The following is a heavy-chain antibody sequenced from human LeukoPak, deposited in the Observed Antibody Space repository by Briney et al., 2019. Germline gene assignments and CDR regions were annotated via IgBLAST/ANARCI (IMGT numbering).Heavy chain of an antibody. J-gene: IGHJ4*02. V-gene: IGHV3-11*01. CDR3: AKDDAYLQYAD. CDR1: GFTFSDYY. CDR2: ISSSGRTV. D-gene: IGHD5-24*01. Sequence: PGGSLILSCAGSGFTFSDYYMSWLRQAPGKGLEWVSYISSSGRTVYYADSVKGRFTISRDNAKNSLYLQMNSLRAEDTAIYYCAKDDAYLQYADWGQGTLVTVSS.